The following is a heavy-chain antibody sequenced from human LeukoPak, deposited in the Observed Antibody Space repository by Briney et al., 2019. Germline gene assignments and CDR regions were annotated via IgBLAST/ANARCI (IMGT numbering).Heavy chain of an antibody. J-gene: IGHJ4*02. CDR2: SSSSCSTI. V-gene: IGHV3-11*01. CDR1: GFTFSDYY. CDR3: ARDFETIDILTGCPPDY. Sequence: PGGSLRLSCAASGFTFSDYYMSWIRQAPGKGLEWVAYSSSSCSTIYYADSVNARFTSSRDNAKNSLYLQMNSLRAEDTAVYYCARDFETIDILTGCPPDYWGQGTLVTVSS. D-gene: IGHD3-9*01.